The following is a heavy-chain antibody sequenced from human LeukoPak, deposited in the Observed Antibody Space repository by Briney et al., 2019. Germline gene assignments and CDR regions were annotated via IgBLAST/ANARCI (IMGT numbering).Heavy chain of an antibody. CDR1: GFTFSDYN. J-gene: IGHJ6*03. D-gene: IGHD2-15*01. V-gene: IGHV3-11*01. CDR3: ARVLRYCSGGNCYSGGLGYMDV. Sequence: GGSLRLSCAASGFTFSDYNMRWIRQAPGQGLEWVSSISRSGSTKYYADSVKGRFTISRDNAKNSLFLRMNSLRAEDTAVYYCARVLRYCSGGNCYSGGLGYMDVWGKGTTVTISS. CDR2: ISRSGSTK.